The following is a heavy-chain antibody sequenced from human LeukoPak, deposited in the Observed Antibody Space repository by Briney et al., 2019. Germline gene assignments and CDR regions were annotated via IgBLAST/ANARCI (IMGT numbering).Heavy chain of an antibody. D-gene: IGHD5-12*01. CDR3: ARDGIQWPTPLHVYGLDY. Sequence: ASVKVSCKASGYTFTSYAMHWVRQAPGQRLEWMGWINAGNGNTKYSQKFQGRVTITRDTSASTAYMELSSLRSDDTAVYYCARDGIQWPTPLHVYGLDYWGQGTLVTVSS. J-gene: IGHJ4*02. CDR2: INAGNGNT. CDR1: GYTFTSYA. V-gene: IGHV1-3*01.